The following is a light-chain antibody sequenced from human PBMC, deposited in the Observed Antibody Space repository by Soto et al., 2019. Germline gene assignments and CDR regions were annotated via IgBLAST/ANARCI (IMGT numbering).Light chain of an antibody. Sequence: QLVLTQSPSASASLGASVKLTCTLSSGHNNYAIAWHQQQPEKGPRYLMKLNSDGSHTKGDGIPDRFSGSSSGTERHLTISSLQSEDEAVYYCQTWGTAIHDVIFGGGTKLTVL. CDR2: LNSDGSH. V-gene: IGLV4-69*01. CDR3: QTWGTAIHDVI. J-gene: IGLJ2*01. CDR1: SGHNNYA.